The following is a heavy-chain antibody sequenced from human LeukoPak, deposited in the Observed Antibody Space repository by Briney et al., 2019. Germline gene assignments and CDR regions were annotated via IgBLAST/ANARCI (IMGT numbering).Heavy chain of an antibody. J-gene: IGHJ4*02. CDR2: INHSGST. CDR3: ARGYESLGELDY. Sequence: PGGSLRLSCAASGFTFSSYAMSWVRQAPGKGLEWIGEINHSGSTNYNPSLKSRVTISVDTSKNQFSLKLSSVTAADTAVYYCARGYESLGELDYWGQGTLVTVSS. CDR1: GFTFSSYA. D-gene: IGHD3-16*01. V-gene: IGHV4-34*01.